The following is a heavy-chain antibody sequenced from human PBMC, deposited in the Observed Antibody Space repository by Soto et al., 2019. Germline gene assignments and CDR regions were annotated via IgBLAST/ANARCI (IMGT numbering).Heavy chain of an antibody. CDR2: IGGSGRTT. CDR3: AKSRYSDSSGDVYDY. D-gene: IGHD3-22*01. V-gene: IGHV3-23*01. CDR1: AFTFNNYA. Sequence: EVQLLESGGGLVQPGGSLSLSCAASAFTFNNYAMSWVRQAPGKGLEWVSGIGGSGRTTYYADSVKGRFTISRDNSNHTLFLQMNSLRAEDTAVYYCAKSRYSDSSGDVYDYWGQGTLVTVSS. J-gene: IGHJ4*02.